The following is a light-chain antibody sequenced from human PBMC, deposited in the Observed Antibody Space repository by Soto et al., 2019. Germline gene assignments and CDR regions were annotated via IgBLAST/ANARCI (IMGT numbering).Light chain of an antibody. CDR2: KTS. CDR1: QTINSW. Sequence: DIQMTQSPSTLAASVRDRVTITCRASQTINSWLAWYQQRPGKAPRLLIYKTSTLESGVPSRFSGSGSGTEFTLTSITLQPDDFATYYCQQYDSIPYTFGPGTKLDIK. CDR3: QQYDSIPYT. V-gene: IGKV1-5*03. J-gene: IGKJ2*01.